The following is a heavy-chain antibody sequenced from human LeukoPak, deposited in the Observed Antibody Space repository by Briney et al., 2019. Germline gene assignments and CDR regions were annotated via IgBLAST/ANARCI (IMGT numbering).Heavy chain of an antibody. CDR3: AREQAVAGINTNYYYYYYMDV. Sequence: GGSLRLSCAASGFTFSSYWMSWVRQAPGKGLEWVANIKQDGSEKYYVDSVKGRFTISRDNAKNSLYLQMNSLRAEDTAVYYCAREQAVAGINTNYYYYYYMDVWGKGTTVTVSS. D-gene: IGHD6-19*01. V-gene: IGHV3-7*01. CDR1: GFTFSSYW. CDR2: IKQDGSEK. J-gene: IGHJ6*03.